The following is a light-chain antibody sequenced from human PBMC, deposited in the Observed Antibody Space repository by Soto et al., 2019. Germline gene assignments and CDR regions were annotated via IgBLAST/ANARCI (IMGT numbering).Light chain of an antibody. J-gene: IGKJ1*01. CDR2: AAS. CDR1: QSISTF. CDR3: KKSYTPPRT. V-gene: IGKV1-39*01. Sequence: EIRMTQSPSSLSASVEDTVTITCRASQSISTFVSWFQQMPGQAPRLLIFAASSLQSGVPPRFRASGSGKDSTLTITSLQPEDFATYYCKKSYTPPRTSAKGTKGK.